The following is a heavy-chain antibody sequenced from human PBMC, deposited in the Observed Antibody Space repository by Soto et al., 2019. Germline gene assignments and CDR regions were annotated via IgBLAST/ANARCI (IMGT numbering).Heavy chain of an antibody. CDR1: GFTFSSYA. Sequence: GGSLRLSCAASGFTFSSYAMSWVRQAPGKGLEWVSAISGSGGSTYYADSVKGRFTISRDNSKNTLYLQMNSLRAEDTAVYYCAKGDIVVVPAAMSWFDPCGQGTLVTVSS. CDR2: ISGSGGST. D-gene: IGHD2-2*01. CDR3: AKGDIVVVPAAMSWFDP. V-gene: IGHV3-23*01. J-gene: IGHJ5*02.